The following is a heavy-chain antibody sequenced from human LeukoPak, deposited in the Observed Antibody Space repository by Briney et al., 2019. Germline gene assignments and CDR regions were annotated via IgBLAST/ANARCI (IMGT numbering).Heavy chain of an antibody. Sequence: SETLSLTCTVSLVSISSSDYYWGWVRQAPGKGLEWIETMFYNAPTKIHPSLSSRVTMSIDTSKHQFSLKLRSVTAAATAVYYCAREARSPLPVDDSGDYWGQGTLVTVSS. D-gene: IGHD4/OR15-4a*01. CDR2: MFYNAPT. V-gene: IGHV4-39*07. CDR1: LVSISSSDYY. CDR3: AREARSPLPVDDSGDY. J-gene: IGHJ4*02.